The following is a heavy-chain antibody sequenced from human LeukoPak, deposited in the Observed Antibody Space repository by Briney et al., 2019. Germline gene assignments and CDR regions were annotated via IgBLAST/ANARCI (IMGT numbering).Heavy chain of an antibody. CDR1: GGSISSYY. V-gene: IGHV4-59*01. J-gene: IGHJ4*02. CDR3: ARGYDFWSGYTPLDY. D-gene: IGHD3-3*01. CDR2: IYYSGNT. Sequence: PSETLSLTCTVSGGSISSYYWSWIRQPPGKGLEWIGYIYYSGNTNYNPSLKSRVTISVDTSKDQFSLKLSSVTAADTAVYYCARGYDFWSGYTPLDYWGQGTLVTVSS.